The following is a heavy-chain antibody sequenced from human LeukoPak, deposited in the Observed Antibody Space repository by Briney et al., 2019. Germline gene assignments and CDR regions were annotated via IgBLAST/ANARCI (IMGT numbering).Heavy chain of an antibody. J-gene: IGHJ4*02. CDR3: ARDYGDY. V-gene: IGHV3-7*01. D-gene: IGHD4-17*01. CDR2: MNRNGSEK. Sequence: PGGSLRLSCAAFGFTFSNYWMNWVRQAPGKGLEWVANMNRNGSEKYYVDSVKGRFTISRDNAKNSLYLQMNSLRAEDTAVYYCARDYGDYWGQGTLVTVSS. CDR1: GFTFSNYW.